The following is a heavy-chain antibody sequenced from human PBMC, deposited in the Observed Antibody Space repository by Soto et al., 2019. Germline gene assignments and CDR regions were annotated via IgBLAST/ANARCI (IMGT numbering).Heavy chain of an antibody. CDR1: NYSIISGYH. J-gene: IGHJ4*02. CDR3: VRGKVNFEF. CDR2: IYQSGNT. Sequence: SDTLSLTCIFSNYSIISGYHCFWIRQPPGKGLEGIGTIYQSGNTYQNPSLKSRVILSIDTSKNQFSLNLRNVTAADTAVYYCVRGKVNFEFWGKGIMVNVSS. V-gene: IGHV4-38-2*02.